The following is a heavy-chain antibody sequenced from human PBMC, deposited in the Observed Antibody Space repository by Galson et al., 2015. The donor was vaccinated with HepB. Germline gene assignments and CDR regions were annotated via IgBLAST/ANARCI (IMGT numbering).Heavy chain of an antibody. Sequence: SLRLSCAASGFTVSSNYMSWVRQAPGKGLEWVSVIYSGGSTYYADSVKGRFTISRDNSKNTLYLQMNSLRAEDTAVYYCARDHRRERITMVRGVIPSYYYYGMDVWGQGTTVTVSS. D-gene: IGHD3-10*01. CDR3: ARDHRRERITMVRGVIPSYYYYGMDV. J-gene: IGHJ6*02. CDR2: IYSGGST. V-gene: IGHV3-53*01. CDR1: GFTVSSNY.